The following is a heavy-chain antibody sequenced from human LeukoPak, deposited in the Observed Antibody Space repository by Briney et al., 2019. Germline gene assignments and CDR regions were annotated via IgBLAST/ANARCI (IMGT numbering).Heavy chain of an antibody. CDR1: GFTFSGYD. Sequence: PGRSLRLSCVASGFTFSGYDIHWVRQAPGKGLEWVTLISYDGSNKCYADSVKGRFTISRDNPKNTLYLQMNSLRGEDTAVYHCAKGGPGDGNWFDLWGQGTLVTVSS. CDR3: AKGGPGDGNWFDL. D-gene: IGHD2-21*02. V-gene: IGHV3-30*18. J-gene: IGHJ5*02. CDR2: ISYDGSNK.